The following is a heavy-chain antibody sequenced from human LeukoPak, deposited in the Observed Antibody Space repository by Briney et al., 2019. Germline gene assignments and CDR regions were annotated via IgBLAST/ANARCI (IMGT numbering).Heavy chain of an antibody. CDR3: ARDRVGNYLDY. V-gene: IGHV1-2*02. CDR1: GNTFTGYY. CDR2: INPNSGGT. Sequence: ASVKVPCKASGNTFTGYYLHWVRQAPGQGLEWMGWINPNSGGTHYAQKFQGRVIMTRDTSISTAYMELSRMRSDDTAVYYCARDRVGNYLDYWGQGTLVTVSS. D-gene: IGHD4-11*01. J-gene: IGHJ4*02.